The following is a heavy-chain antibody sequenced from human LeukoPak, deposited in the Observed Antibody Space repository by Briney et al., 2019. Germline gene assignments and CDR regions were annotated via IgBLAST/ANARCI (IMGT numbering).Heavy chain of an antibody. V-gene: IGHV3-23*01. J-gene: IGHJ4*02. Sequence: PGGSLRLSCAASGFTFSSYGMNWVRQAPGKGLEWVSGFSGSTGSTHYADSVKGRFTISRDNSRDTLYLQMNGLRAEDTAVYFCAKRGVVIRVILVGFHKEAYYFDSWGQGALVTVSS. CDR1: GFTFSSYG. CDR3: AKRGVVIRVILVGFHKEAYYFDS. D-gene: IGHD3-22*01. CDR2: FSGSTGST.